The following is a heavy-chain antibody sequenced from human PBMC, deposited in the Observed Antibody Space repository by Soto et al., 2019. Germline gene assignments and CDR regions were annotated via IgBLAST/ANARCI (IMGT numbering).Heavy chain of an antibody. Sequence: GGSLRLSCAASGFTFSSYGMRWVRQAPGKGLEWVAVISYDGSNKYYADSVKGRFTISRDNSKNTLYLQMNSLRAEDTAVYYCAKEGAYYYDTTNAFDIWGQGTMVTVSS. D-gene: IGHD3-22*01. CDR3: AKEGAYYYDTTNAFDI. CDR2: ISYDGSNK. CDR1: GFTFSSYG. V-gene: IGHV3-30*18. J-gene: IGHJ3*02.